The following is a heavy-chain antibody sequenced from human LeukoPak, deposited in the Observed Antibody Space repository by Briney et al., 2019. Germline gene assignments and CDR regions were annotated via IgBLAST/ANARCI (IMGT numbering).Heavy chain of an antibody. Sequence: ASVKVSCKVSGYTLTELSMHWVRQAPGKGLEWMGGFDPEDGETIYAQKFQGRVTMTEDTSTDTAYMELSSLRSEDTAVYYCAREWIGQLVSDYYYYYGMDVWGQGTTVTVSS. D-gene: IGHD6-13*01. CDR3: AREWIGQLVSDYYYYYGMDV. V-gene: IGHV1-24*01. CDR1: GYTLTELS. J-gene: IGHJ6*02. CDR2: FDPEDGET.